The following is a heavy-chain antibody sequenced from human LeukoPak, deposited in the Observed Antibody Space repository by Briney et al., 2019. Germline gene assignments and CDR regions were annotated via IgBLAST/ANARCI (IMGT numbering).Heavy chain of an antibody. CDR2: INPNSGGT. CDR3: ARDQGFEGSGWNY. D-gene: IGHD6-19*01. Sequence: ASVKVSCKASGYAFTGYYMHWVRQAPGQGLEWMGWINPNSGGTNYAQKFQGWVTMTRDTSISTAYMELSRLRSDDTAVYYCARDQGFEGSGWNYWGQGTLVTVSS. CDR1: GYAFTGYY. V-gene: IGHV1-2*04. J-gene: IGHJ4*02.